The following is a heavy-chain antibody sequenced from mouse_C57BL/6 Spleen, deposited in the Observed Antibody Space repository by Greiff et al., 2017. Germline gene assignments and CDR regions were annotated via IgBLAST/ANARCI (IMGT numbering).Heavy chain of an antibody. V-gene: IGHV1-82*01. J-gene: IGHJ2*01. Sequence: QVQLQQSGPELVKPGASVKISCKASGYAFSSSWMNWVKQRPGKGLGWIGRIYPGDGDTNYNGKFKGKATLTADKSSSTAYMQLSSLTSEDSAVYFCARGETDYWGQGTTLTVSS. CDR2: IYPGDGDT. CDR3: ARGETDY. CDR1: GYAFSSSW.